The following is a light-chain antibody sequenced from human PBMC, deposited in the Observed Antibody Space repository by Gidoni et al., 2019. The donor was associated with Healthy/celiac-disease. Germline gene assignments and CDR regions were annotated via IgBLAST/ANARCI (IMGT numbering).Light chain of an antibody. CDR1: SSDVGGYNY. J-gene: IGLJ3*02. Sequence: QSALTQPASVSGSPGQSSTISCTGTSSDVGGYNYVPWYQQHPGKAPKLMIYDVSNRPSGVSNRFSGSKSGNTASLTISGLQAEDEADYYCSSYTSAALWVFGGGTKLTVL. V-gene: IGLV2-14*01. CDR3: SSYTSAALWV. CDR2: DVS.